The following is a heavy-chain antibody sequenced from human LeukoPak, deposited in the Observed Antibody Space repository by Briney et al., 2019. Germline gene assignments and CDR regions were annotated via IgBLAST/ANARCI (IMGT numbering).Heavy chain of an antibody. D-gene: IGHD3-10*01. Sequence: GGSLRLSCAASGFTFSSYSMNWVRQAPGKGLEWISSISSSSSYIYYADSVKGRFTISRDNAKNSLYLQMNSLRAEDTAVYYCARELYGSGSYDYWGQGTLVTVSS. CDR2: ISSSSSYI. CDR3: ARELYGSGSYDY. J-gene: IGHJ4*02. V-gene: IGHV3-21*01. CDR1: GFTFSSYS.